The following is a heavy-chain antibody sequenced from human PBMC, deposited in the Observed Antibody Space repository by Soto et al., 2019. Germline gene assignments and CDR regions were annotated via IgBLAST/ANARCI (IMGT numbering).Heavy chain of an antibody. Sequence: GGSLRLSCAASGFTFSSYAMSWVRQAPGKGLEWVSAISGSGGSTYYADSVKGRFTISRDNSKNTLYLQMNSLRAEDTAVYYCAKVLLEWLLFPHQYFDFWGQGAVVTISS. CDR1: GFTFSSYA. D-gene: IGHD3-3*01. CDR2: ISGSGGST. CDR3: AKVLLEWLLFPHQYFDF. J-gene: IGHJ4*02. V-gene: IGHV3-23*01.